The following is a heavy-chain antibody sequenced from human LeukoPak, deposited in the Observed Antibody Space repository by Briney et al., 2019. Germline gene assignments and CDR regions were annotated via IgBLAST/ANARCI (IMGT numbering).Heavy chain of an antibody. CDR3: AKARNVGALDY. J-gene: IGHJ4*02. V-gene: IGHV3-30*18. Sequence: AGGSLRLSCAASGFTFSSYGMHWVRQAPGKGLEWVAVISYDGSNKYYADSVKGRFTTSRDNSKNTLYLQMNSLRAEDTAVYYCAKARNVGALDYWGQGTLVTVSS. CDR1: GFTFSSYG. CDR2: ISYDGSNK. D-gene: IGHD1-26*01.